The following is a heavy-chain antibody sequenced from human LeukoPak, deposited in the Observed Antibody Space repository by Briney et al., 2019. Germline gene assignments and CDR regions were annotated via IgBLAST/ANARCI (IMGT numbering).Heavy chain of an antibody. CDR2: IYRSGDT. D-gene: IGHD6-6*01. CDR1: GGSISSYY. J-gene: IGHJ4*02. CDR3: AGPNSSSRFAY. Sequence: SETLSLTCTVSGGSISSYYWSWIRQPAGKGLEWIGSIYRSGDTYYNPSFKSRVTISVDTSKNQFSLKLSSVTAADTAVYYCAGPNSSSRFAYWGQGTLVTVSS. V-gene: IGHV4-59*05.